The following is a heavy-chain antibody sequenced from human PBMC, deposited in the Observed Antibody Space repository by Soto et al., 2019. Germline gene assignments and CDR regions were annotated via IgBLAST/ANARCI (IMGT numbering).Heavy chain of an antibody. CDR1: GGTFSSYA. J-gene: IGHJ5*02. CDR2: IIPIFGTA. Sequence: QVQLVQSGAEVKKPGSSVKVSCKASGGTFSSYAISWVRQAPGQGLEWMGGIIPIFGTANYAQKFQGRVTITAEKSKSTAFMELSSLRPEDTAVYYCANEPGVYSSSWYRSSWFDPWGQGTLVTVSS. CDR3: ANEPGVYSSSWYRSSWFDP. V-gene: IGHV1-69*06. D-gene: IGHD6-13*01.